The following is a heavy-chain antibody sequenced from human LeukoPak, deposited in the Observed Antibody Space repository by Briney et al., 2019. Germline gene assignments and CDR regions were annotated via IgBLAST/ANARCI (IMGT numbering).Heavy chain of an antibody. Sequence: PGGSLRLSCAASGFTFSSYAMSWVRQAPRKGLEWVSAISGSGGSTYYADSVKGRFTISRDNSKNTLYLQMNSLRAEDTAVYYCAKVRQQLVLTFLMDVWGQGTTVTVSS. CDR1: GFTFSSYA. D-gene: IGHD6-13*01. CDR2: ISGSGGST. CDR3: AKVRQQLVLTFLMDV. J-gene: IGHJ6*02. V-gene: IGHV3-23*01.